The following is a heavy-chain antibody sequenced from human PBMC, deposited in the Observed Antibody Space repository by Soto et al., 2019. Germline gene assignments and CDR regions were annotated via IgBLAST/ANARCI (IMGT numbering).Heavy chain of an antibody. D-gene: IGHD3-3*01. CDR1: GFTFNKAW. Sequence: EVQLVESGGGLVKPGESLRLSCSASGFTFNKAWMTWVRQAPGRGLEWVGRIKSQLDGGTTDYPSAVKGRFTISRDDSNNTLYLQMNSLKTEDTAVYYCTTDARFLILGRQYWGQGTLVTVSP. CDR3: TTDARFLILGRQY. J-gene: IGHJ4*02. V-gene: IGHV3-15*01. CDR2: IKSQLDGGTT.